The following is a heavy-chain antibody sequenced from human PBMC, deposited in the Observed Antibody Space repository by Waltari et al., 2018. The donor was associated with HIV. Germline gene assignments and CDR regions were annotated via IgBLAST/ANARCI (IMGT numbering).Heavy chain of an antibody. V-gene: IGHV1-18*01. Sequence: HVQLVQSGAEVKKPGASLKVSCKASGYSFTRYGISWVRQAPGQGLEWIGWISVYNDNTKYAQKIQDRLNMTTDSPTSTAYMELRSLRSDDTAVYYCARAPMTTVTSRGFDIWGQGTMVIVSS. D-gene: IGHD4-17*01. CDR2: ISVYNDNT. CDR1: GYSFTRYG. J-gene: IGHJ3*02. CDR3: ARAPMTTVTSRGFDI.